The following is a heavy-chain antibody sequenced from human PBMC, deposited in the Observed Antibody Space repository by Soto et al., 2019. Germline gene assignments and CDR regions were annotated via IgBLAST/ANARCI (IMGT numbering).Heavy chain of an antibody. CDR2: ISGSGGST. Sequence: GGSLRLSCAASGFTFSSYAMSWVRQAPGKGLEWVSAISGSGGSTYYADSVKGRFTISRDNSKNTLYLQMNSLRAEDTAVYYCAKDPPYDFWSGYLRGTVVYYMDVWGKGTTVTVSS. J-gene: IGHJ6*03. D-gene: IGHD3-3*01. V-gene: IGHV3-23*01. CDR1: GFTFSSYA. CDR3: AKDPPYDFWSGYLRGTVVYYMDV.